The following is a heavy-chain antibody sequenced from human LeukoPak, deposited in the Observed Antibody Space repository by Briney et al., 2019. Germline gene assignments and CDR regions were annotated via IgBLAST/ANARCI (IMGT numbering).Heavy chain of an antibody. J-gene: IGHJ5*01. CDR3: ANDRRSPSYGCFDS. CDR2: ISGSGGRT. D-gene: IGHD2-2*01. CDR1: GFTFSSYA. Sequence: PGGSLRLSCAASGFTFSSYAMSWVRQAPGKGLEWVLDISGSGGRTYHADSVKGRFTISRDNSKNTLYLQMNSLRAEDTAVYYCANDRRSPSYGCFDSWGQGTLATVSS. V-gene: IGHV3-23*01.